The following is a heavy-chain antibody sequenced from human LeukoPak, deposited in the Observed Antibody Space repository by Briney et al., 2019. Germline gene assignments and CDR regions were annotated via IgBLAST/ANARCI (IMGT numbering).Heavy chain of an antibody. Sequence: GGSLRLSCAASGFTFSSYGMHWVRQAPGKGLEWVAVISYDGSNKYYADSVKGRFTISRDNSKNTRYLQMNSLRAEDTAVYYCARYKGDSSGYFFDYWGQGTLVTVSS. CDR2: ISYDGSNK. V-gene: IGHV3-30*03. CDR1: GFTFSSYG. J-gene: IGHJ4*02. CDR3: ARYKGDSSGYFFDY. D-gene: IGHD3-22*01.